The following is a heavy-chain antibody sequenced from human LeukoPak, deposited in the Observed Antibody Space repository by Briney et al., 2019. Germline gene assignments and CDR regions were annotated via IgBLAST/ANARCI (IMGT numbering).Heavy chain of an antibody. J-gene: IGHJ4*02. CDR2: IFHTGKT. Sequence: SETLSLTCAVSGGSISTGNYWWGWLRQPPGKGLEWIGIIFHTGKTHDNPSLKSRVSMSVDTSKNQFSLRLSAVPAADTAVYYCARQMGVGVWALDYWGQGAMVTVSS. CDR3: ARQMGVGVWALDY. V-gene: IGHV4-39*01. CDR1: GGSISTGNYW. D-gene: IGHD3-16*01.